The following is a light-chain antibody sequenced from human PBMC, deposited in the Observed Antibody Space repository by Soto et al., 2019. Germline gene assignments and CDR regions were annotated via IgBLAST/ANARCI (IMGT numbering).Light chain of an antibody. CDR3: CSFTSSNLYV. J-gene: IGLJ1*01. V-gene: IGLV2-14*03. CDR1: RSDVGGYNY. CDR2: DVG. Sequence: QSVLTQAASVSGSPGQAITISCTGNRSDVGGYNYVSWYQHHPGEAPKVMIYDVGDRPSGVSNRFSGSKSGNTASLTISGLQAEDEADYYCCSFTSSNLYVFGTGTKVTVL.